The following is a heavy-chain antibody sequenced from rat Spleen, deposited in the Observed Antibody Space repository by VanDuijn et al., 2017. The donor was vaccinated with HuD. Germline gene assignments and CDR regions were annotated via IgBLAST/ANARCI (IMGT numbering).Heavy chain of an antibody. V-gene: IGHV5S10*01. Sequence: EVQLVQSNGGLVQPGRSLKLSCAASGFTFNDHFMAWVRQAPERGLEWVATIIYDGSKTYYRDSVKGRFTLSRDNAKSTLYLQMVSLRSEDTATYYCATRDNNYAHWGQGVMVTVSS. CDR1: GFTFNDHF. D-gene: IGHD1-10*01. CDR3: ATRDNNYAH. J-gene: IGHJ2*01. CDR2: IIYDGSKT.